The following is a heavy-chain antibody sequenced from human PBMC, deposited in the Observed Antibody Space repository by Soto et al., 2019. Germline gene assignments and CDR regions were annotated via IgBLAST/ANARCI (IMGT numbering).Heavy chain of an antibody. Sequence: PSVTLSLTCTVSGGSIGGYYLSWIRQPPGKGLEWIGHIYYTGSTSYNPSLKGRVTISIDTSENQFSLKLRSGTAADTAVYYCARHYFDSSGYYFALGLDVWGQGTTVIVSS. J-gene: IGHJ6*02. CDR1: GGSIGGYY. CDR2: IYYTGST. D-gene: IGHD3-22*01. CDR3: ARHYFDSSGYYFALGLDV. V-gene: IGHV4-59*01.